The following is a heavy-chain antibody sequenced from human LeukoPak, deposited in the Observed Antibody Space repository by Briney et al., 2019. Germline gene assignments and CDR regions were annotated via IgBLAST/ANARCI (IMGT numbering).Heavy chain of an antibody. CDR1: GFTFSTYT. D-gene: IGHD1-26*01. CDR2: IKQDGSEK. CDR3: ARDPRIVGATGASDI. J-gene: IGHJ3*02. V-gene: IGHV3-7*01. Sequence: GGSLRLSCAASGFTFSTYTMSWVRQAPGKGLEWVANIKQDGSEKNYVDSVKGRFSISRDNAKNSLYLQMISLRAEDTAVYYCARDPRIVGATGASDIWGQGTMVTVSS.